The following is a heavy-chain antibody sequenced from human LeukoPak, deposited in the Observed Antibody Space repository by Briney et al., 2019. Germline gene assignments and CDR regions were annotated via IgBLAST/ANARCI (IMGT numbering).Heavy chain of an antibody. CDR3: ARLSGRVVCSAGSCYIDS. D-gene: IGHD2-15*01. J-gene: IGHJ4*02. CDR1: GYRFTSDW. Sequence: GESLKISCKGSGYRFTSDWIGWVRQMPGRGLEWMGIIYPGDSDTRYSPSFQGQVTISADKSVNTAYLQWSSLKASDTAMYYCARLSGRVVCSAGSCYIDSWGQGTLVTVSS. CDR2: IYPGDSDT. V-gene: IGHV5-51*01.